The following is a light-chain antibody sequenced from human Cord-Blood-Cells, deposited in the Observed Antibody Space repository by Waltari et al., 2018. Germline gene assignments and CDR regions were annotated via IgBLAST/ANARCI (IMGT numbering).Light chain of an antibody. Sequence: QSALTQPASVSGSPGQSITISCTGTSSDVGSYNLVPWYQQHPGKAPKLMIYEGSKRPSGVSNRFSGSKSGNTASVTISGLQAEDEADYYCCSYAGSSTYVFGTGTKVTVL. CDR2: EGS. CDR1: SSDVGSYNL. CDR3: CSYAGSSTYV. V-gene: IGLV2-23*01. J-gene: IGLJ1*01.